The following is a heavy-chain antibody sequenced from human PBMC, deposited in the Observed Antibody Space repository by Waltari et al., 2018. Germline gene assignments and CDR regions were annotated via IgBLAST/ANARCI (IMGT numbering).Heavy chain of an antibody. Sequence: EVQLVESGGGLVKPGGSLRLSCAASGFTFSNAWMSWVRQAPGKGLEWVGRIKSKTDGGKTDYAAPVKGRFTISRDDSKNTLYLQMNSLKTEDTAGYYCTTGLGGYAFWGRGTLVTVSS. CDR1: GFTFSNAW. D-gene: IGHD5-12*01. CDR3: TTGLGGYAF. CDR2: IKSKTDGGKT. J-gene: IGHJ2*01. V-gene: IGHV3-15*01.